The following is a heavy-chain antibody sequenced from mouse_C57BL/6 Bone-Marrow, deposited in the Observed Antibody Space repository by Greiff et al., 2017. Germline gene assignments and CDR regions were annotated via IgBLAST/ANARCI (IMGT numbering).Heavy chain of an antibody. CDR2: IYPRSGNT. V-gene: IGHV1-81*01. J-gene: IGHJ4*01. CDR3: ARVDRDYDRGNAMDY. Sequence: VQLQESGAELARPGASVKLSCKASGYTFTSYGISWVKQRTGQGLEWIGEIYPRSGNTYYKEKFKGKATMTGDKSSSTAYMELLSLTSEDSSVYFCARVDRDYDRGNAMDYWGQGTSVTVSS. D-gene: IGHD2-4*01. CDR1: GYTFTSYG.